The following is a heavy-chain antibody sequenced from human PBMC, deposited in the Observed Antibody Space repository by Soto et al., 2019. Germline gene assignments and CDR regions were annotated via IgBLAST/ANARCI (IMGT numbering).Heavy chain of an antibody. CDR1: GFTFSSYA. D-gene: IGHD1-1*01. V-gene: IGHV3-23*01. J-gene: IGHJ3*02. CDR3: TAMNDRDAFEI. Sequence: GGSLRLSCAASGFTFSSYAMSWVRQAPGKGLEWVSAISGSGGSTYYAAPVKGRFTISRDDSKNTLYLQMNSLKTEDTAVYYCTAMNDRDAFEIWGQGTMVTVSS. CDR2: ISGSGGST.